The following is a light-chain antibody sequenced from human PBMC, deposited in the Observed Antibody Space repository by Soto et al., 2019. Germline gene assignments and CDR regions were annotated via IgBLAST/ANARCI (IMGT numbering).Light chain of an antibody. V-gene: IGKV1-16*01. J-gene: IGKJ1*01. CDR2: SAS. Sequence: DIQITQSPSSLSSSIGDRVTITRLSSQGISTYLGWYQQKPGKVPKSLIYSASNLQSGVPSRFSASGSGTEFTLTITDMQPDDFATYYCQQYYRYPWMFGQGTKVDIK. CDR3: QQYYRYPWM. CDR1: QGISTY.